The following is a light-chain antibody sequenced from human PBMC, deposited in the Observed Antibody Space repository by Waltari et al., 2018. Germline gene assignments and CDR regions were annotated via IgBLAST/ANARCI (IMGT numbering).Light chain of an antibody. CDR3: QQYYSTSPLP. CDR1: TSLLYSSNNKNY. V-gene: IGKV4-1*01. CDR2: WAS. Sequence: IVMTQSPHSLAVSVGARAPISSKSRTSLLYSSNNKNYVAWYQQKPGQPPKLLIYWASTREFGVPDRFSGSGSGTDFTLTISSLQAEDVAVYYCQQYYSTSPLPFGGGTKVEIK. J-gene: IGKJ4*01.